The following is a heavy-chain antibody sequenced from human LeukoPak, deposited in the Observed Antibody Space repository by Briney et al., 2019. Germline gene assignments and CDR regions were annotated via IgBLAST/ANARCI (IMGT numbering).Heavy chain of an antibody. Sequence: ASVKVSCKASGYTFTSYGISWVRQAPGQGLEWMGWISAYSGNTNYAQKLQGRVTMTTDTSTSTAYMELRSLRSDDTAVYYCARDPGVVVVPAAKPLIYWGQGTLVTVSS. CDR3: ARDPGVVVVPAAKPLIY. J-gene: IGHJ4*02. D-gene: IGHD2-2*01. CDR1: GYTFTSYG. V-gene: IGHV1-18*01. CDR2: ISAYSGNT.